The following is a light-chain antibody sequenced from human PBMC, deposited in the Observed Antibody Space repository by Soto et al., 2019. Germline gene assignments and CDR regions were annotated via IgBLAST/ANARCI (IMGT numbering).Light chain of an antibody. Sequence: DIQMTQSPSSLSASVGDRVTITCQASQDISNYLNWYQQKPGKAPKLLIYDASNLETGVPSRFSGSGSGTDFTFTISALQPKKMATNYFQQNDNPPITSGQGTRREIK. V-gene: IGKV1-33*01. CDR2: DAS. CDR1: QDISNY. CDR3: QQNDNPPIT. J-gene: IGKJ5*01.